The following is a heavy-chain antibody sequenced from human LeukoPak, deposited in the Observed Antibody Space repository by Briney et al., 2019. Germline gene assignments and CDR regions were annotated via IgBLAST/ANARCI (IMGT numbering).Heavy chain of an antibody. V-gene: IGHV3-23*01. D-gene: IGHD1-26*01. CDR3: AKDHSGSYFYYYYYMDV. Sequence: GGSLRLSCAASGFTVSSNEMSWVRQAPGKGLEWVSAISGSGGSTYYADSVKGRFTISRDNSKNTLYLQMNSLRAEDTAVYYCAKDHSGSYFYYYYYMDVWGKGTTVTISS. J-gene: IGHJ6*03. CDR2: ISGSGGST. CDR1: GFTVSSNE.